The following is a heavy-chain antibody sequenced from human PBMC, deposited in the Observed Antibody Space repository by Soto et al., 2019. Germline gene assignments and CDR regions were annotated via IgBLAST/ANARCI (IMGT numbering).Heavy chain of an antibody. Sequence: QLQLQESGPGLVKPSETLSLTCTVSGGSISSRSFYWGWIRQPPGMGLEWIGRIYYSGSTDYDPSLKSRHSISVDTSKNQFSLRLSSVTAADTAVYYGASRSSYCRHTTCYEDYFEYCGQGILVTGSS. CDR3: ASRSSYCRHTTCYEDYFEY. V-gene: IGHV4-39*01. CDR2: IYYSGST. J-gene: IGHJ4*02. D-gene: IGHD2-2*01. CDR1: GGSISSRSFY.